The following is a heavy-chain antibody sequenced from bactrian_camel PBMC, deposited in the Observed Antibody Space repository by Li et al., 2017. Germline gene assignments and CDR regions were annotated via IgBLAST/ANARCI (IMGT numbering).Heavy chain of an antibody. V-gene: IGHV3S67*01. Sequence: DVQLVESGGGSVEAGGSLRLSCVAPEYTSSSKCAGWFRQVPGKEREGIAAINTVSSTTYVDSVKGRFVISKDNDKNMLYLQMNSLKPEDSATYICAADAHLRSVAQIQSLGLLKPDGSDWVKQAFNYWGHGTQVTVS. D-gene: IGHD3*01. CDR3: AADAHLRSVAQIQSLGLLKPDGSDWVKQAFNY. J-gene: IGHJ4*01. CDR2: INTVSST. CDR1: EYTSSSKC.